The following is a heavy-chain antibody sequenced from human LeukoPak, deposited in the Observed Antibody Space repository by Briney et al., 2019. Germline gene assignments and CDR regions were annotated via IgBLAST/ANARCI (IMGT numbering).Heavy chain of an antibody. CDR1: GYTFTGYY. J-gene: IGHJ5*02. CDR3: ARAAGSSGWYSMEWFDP. CDR2: INPNSGGT. Sequence: ASVKVSCKASGYTFTGYYMHWVRQAPGQGLEWMGWINPNSGGTNYAQKFQGRVTMTRDTSISTAYMELSRLRSDDTTVYYCARAAGSSGWYSMEWFDPWGQGTLVTVSS. V-gene: IGHV1-2*02. D-gene: IGHD6-19*01.